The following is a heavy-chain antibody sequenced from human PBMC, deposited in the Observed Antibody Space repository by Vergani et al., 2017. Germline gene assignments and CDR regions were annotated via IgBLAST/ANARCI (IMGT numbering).Heavy chain of an antibody. D-gene: IGHD2-21*01. CDR1: ESSFISNE. CDR3: TRHVPCGDGACLHFDH. CDR2: INPIDSKI. V-gene: IGHV5-51*01. Sequence: EVMLVQSGAEVKKPGESLKISCKYSESSFISNEIAWVRQMSGKGLQWMGNINPIDSKIAYSPSFQGQAIMSLDKSITTAYLQWRSLKASDTAIYYVTRHVPCGDGACLHFDHWGQGTQVTVSS. J-gene: IGHJ4*02.